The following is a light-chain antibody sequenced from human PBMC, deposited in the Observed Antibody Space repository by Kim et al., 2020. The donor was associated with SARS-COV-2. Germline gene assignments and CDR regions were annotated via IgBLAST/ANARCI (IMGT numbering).Light chain of an antibody. J-gene: IGLJ2*01. CDR3: QAWDSNTVV. CDR1: KLVDKY. CDR2: QDN. Sequence: SYELTQPTSVSVSPGQTASITCSGDKLVDKYVCWHQQKPGQSPVLVIYQDNKRPSGIPVRFSGSNSGNTATLTISGTQAMDEADYYCQAWDSNTVVFGGG. V-gene: IGLV3-1*01.